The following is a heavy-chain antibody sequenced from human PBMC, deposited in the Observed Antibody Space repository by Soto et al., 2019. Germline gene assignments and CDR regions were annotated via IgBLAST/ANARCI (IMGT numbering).Heavy chain of an antibody. CDR1: GGTFSSYI. CDR2: IIPILGIA. CDR3: ANKDYDSSEYYYYGMDV. D-gene: IGHD3-22*01. Sequence: QVQLVQSGAEVKKPGSSVKVSCKASGGTFSSYIISWVRQAPGQGLEWMGRIIPILGIANYARKFQGRVTITADKSTSTAYMELISQRSEHTAVYYCANKDYDSSEYYYYGMDVWGQGTTVTVSS. V-gene: IGHV1-69*02. J-gene: IGHJ6*02.